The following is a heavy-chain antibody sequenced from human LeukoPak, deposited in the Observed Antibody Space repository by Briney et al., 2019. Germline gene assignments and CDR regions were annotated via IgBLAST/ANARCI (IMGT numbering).Heavy chain of an antibody. CDR1: GGSISSYY. CDR3: ARDVGGYNYGYPLDY. Sequence: SETLSLTCTVSGGSISSYYWNWIREPAGKGLEWIGRIYTSGSTSYNSSLKRRVTMSVDTSKNQFSLKLSSVTAADTAVYYCARDVGGYNYGYPLDYWGQGTLVSVS. V-gene: IGHV4-4*07. J-gene: IGHJ4*02. D-gene: IGHD5-18*01. CDR2: IYTSGST.